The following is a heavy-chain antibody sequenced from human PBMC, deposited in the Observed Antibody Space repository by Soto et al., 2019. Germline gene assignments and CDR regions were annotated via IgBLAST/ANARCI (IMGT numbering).Heavy chain of an antibody. CDR3: ARVGEYSGYESFDY. CDR1: GGTLSSYT. Sequence: QVQLVQCGAEVKKPGSSVKVSCKASGGTLSSYTISWVRQAPGQGLEWMGRIIPILGIANYAQKFQGRVTITADKSTSTAYMELSSLRSEVTAVYYCARVGEYSGYESFDYWGQGTLVTVSS. J-gene: IGHJ4*02. CDR2: IIPILGIA. V-gene: IGHV1-69*02. D-gene: IGHD5-12*01.